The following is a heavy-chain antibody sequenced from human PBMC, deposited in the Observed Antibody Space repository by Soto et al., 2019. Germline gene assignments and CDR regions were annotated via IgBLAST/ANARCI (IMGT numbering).Heavy chain of an antibody. CDR2: ISGSGSST. CDR1: GFTFINYA. D-gene: IGHD3-22*01. V-gene: IGHV3-23*01. CDR3: AKPFLEMATSYDSFNI. J-gene: IGHJ3*02. Sequence: GGSLRLSCAASGFTFINYAMIWVRQAPGKGLEWVSGISGSGSSTYYADSVKGRFTISRDNSKNTLYLQMNNLRADDTAVYYCAKPFLEMATSYDSFNIWGQGTMVTVSS.